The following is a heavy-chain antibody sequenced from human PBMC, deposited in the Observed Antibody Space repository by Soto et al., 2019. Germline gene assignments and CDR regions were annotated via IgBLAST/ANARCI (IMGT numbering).Heavy chain of an antibody. CDR2: TRNKANSYTT. J-gene: IGHJ6*03. CDR3: ARGYCSGGSCSTYYYYYMDV. V-gene: IGHV3-72*01. Sequence: GGSLRLSCAASGFTFSDHYMDWVRQAPGKGLEWVGRTRNKANSYTTEYAASVKGRFTISRDDSKNSLYLQMNSLKTEDTAVYYCARGYCSGGSCSTYYYYYMDVWGKGTTVTVSS. CDR1: GFTFSDHY. D-gene: IGHD2-15*01.